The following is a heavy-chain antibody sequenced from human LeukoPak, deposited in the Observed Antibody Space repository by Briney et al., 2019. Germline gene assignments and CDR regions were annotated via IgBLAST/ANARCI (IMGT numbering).Heavy chain of an antibody. Sequence: SETLSLTCAVYGGSFSGYYWRWIRQPPGKGLEWIGEINHSGSTNYNPSLKSRVTISLDPSKNQFSLKLSSVTAADTAVYYCARGRAPEERWPRVTRQSYYYYMDVWGKGTTVTVSS. V-gene: IGHV4-34*01. J-gene: IGHJ6*03. CDR2: INHSGST. CDR1: GGSFSGYY. CDR3: ARGRAPEERWPRVTRQSYYYYMDV. D-gene: IGHD5-24*01.